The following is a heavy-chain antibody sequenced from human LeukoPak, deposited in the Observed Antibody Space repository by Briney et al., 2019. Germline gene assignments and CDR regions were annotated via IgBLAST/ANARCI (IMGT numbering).Heavy chain of an antibody. CDR1: GFTFSSYA. J-gene: IGHJ4*02. D-gene: IGHD3-9*01. V-gene: IGHV3-23*01. CDR2: ISGSGGST. Sequence: PGGSLRLSCAASGFTFSSYATSWVRQAPGKGLEWVSAISGSGGSTYYADSVKGRFTISRDNSKNTLYLQMNSLRAEDTAVYFCAKLSGIRGTHLVISDWGQGTLVTVSS. CDR3: AKLSGIRGTHLVISD.